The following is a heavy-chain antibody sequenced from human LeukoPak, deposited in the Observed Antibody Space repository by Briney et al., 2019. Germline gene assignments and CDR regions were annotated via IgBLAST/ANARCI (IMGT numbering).Heavy chain of an antibody. CDR1: GFTFNNYI. J-gene: IGHJ4*02. CDR3: ARGGRNYPPGY. Sequence: GGSLRPSCAASGFTFNNYIMSWVRQAPGKGLEWVSSIGSSSSYVYYADSVRSRFTNTRNNAKNPLYLQMNSLRAEDKAVYYCARGGRNYPPGYWGQGTLVTVSS. D-gene: IGHD1-7*01. V-gene: IGHV3-21*01. CDR2: IGSSSSYV.